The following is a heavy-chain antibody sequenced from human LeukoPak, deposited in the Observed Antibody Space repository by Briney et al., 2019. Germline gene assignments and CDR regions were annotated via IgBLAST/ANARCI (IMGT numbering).Heavy chain of an antibody. CDR3: AGGGGRGPYGGNADY. V-gene: IGHV3-66*01. J-gene: IGHJ4*02. CDR1: GFTVSSNY. Sequence: GGSLRLSCAASGFTVSSNYMSWVRQAPGKGLEWVSIIYSGGATFYAESVKDRFTISRDNSKNTLYLQMNSLRAEDTAVYYCAGGGGRGPYGGNADYWGQGTLVTVSS. CDR2: IYSGGAT. D-gene: IGHD4-23*01.